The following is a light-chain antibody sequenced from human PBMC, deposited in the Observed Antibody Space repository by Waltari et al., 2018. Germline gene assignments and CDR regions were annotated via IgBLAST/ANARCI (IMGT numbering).Light chain of an antibody. CDR1: SSNLGTNT. V-gene: IGLV1-44*01. Sequence: QSVLTQPPSASGTPGQRVSVSCSGMSSNLGTNTINWYQQVPGRAPKPLIYSNVQRPSGVPARFSGSKSGTSGSLAISGLQSEDESDYYCAAWDDSLNGWVFGGGTKLTVL. J-gene: IGLJ3*02. CDR2: SNV. CDR3: AAWDDSLNGWV.